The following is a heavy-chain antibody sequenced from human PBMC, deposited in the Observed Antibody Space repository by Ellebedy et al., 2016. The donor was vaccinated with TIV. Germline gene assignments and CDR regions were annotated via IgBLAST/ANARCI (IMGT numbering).Heavy chain of an antibody. D-gene: IGHD6-13*01. CDR3: ARTPYRSSWYLPDHDF. CDR2: IWYAGTTK. J-gene: IGHJ4*02. CDR1: GFNFSRSA. V-gene: IGHV3-33*01. Sequence: GESLKISCATSGFNFSRSAMHWVRQAPGKGLDWVAAIWYAGTTKYYGDSVKGRFTISRDNSKNTLSLQTNSLRVEDTAVYYCARTPYRSSWYLPDHDFWGQGTLVTVSS.